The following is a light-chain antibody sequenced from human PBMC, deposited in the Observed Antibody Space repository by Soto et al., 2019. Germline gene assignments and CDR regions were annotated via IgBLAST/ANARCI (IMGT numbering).Light chain of an antibody. Sequence: QSALTQPASVSESPGQSITISCTGTSSDVGGYNYVSWYQQHPGKAPKLMIYEVSNRPSGVSNRFSGSKSGNTASLTISGLQAEDEANYYCSSYTSSNTLVFGAGTKLNVL. V-gene: IGLV2-14*01. CDR3: SSYTSSNTLV. J-gene: IGLJ2*01. CDR1: SSDVGGYNY. CDR2: EVS.